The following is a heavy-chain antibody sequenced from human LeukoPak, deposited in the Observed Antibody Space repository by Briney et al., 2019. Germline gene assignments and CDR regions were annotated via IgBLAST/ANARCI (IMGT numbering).Heavy chain of an antibody. CDR2: ISYDGSNK. CDR3: AKDPDSSSPTHYYYGMDV. V-gene: IGHV3-30*04. J-gene: IGHJ6*02. Sequence: GGSLRLSCAASGFTFSSYAMHWVRQAPGKGLEWVAVISYDGSNKYYADSVKGRFTISRDNSKNTLYLQMNSLRAEDTAVYYCAKDPDSSSPTHYYYGMDVWGQGTTVTVSS. D-gene: IGHD6-6*01. CDR1: GFTFSSYA.